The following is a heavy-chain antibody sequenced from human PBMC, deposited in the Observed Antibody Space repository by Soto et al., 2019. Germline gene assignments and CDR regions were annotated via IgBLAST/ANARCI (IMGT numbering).Heavy chain of an antibody. CDR2: ISAYNGNT. V-gene: IGHV1-18*01. D-gene: IGHD3-22*01. Sequence: ASVKVSCKASGYTFTSYGISWVRQAPGQGLEWMGWISAYNGNTNYAQKLQGRVTMTTDTSTSTAYMELRSLRSDDTAVYYCAKDHLIYYDSSGYASIEDDFAIWGPGKMVTHSS. CDR3: AKDHLIYYDSSGYASIEDDFAI. CDR1: GYTFTSYG. J-gene: IGHJ3*02.